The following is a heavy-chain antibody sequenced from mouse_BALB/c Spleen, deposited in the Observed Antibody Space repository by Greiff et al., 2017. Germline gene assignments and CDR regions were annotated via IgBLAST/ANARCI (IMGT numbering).Heavy chain of an antibody. V-gene: IGHV5-4*02. J-gene: IGHJ4*01. CDR1: GFTFSDYY. Sequence: EVNVVESGGGLVKPGGSLKLSCAASGFTFSDYYMYWVRQTPEKRLEWVATISDGGSYTYYPDSVKGRFTISRDNAKNNLYLQMSSLKSEDTAMYYCARDRGLNYAMDYWGQGTSVTVSS. D-gene: IGHD2-2*01. CDR2: ISDGGSYT. CDR3: ARDRGLNYAMDY.